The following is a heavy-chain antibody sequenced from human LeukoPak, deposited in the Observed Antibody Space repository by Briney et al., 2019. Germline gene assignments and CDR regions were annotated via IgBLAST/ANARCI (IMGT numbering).Heavy chain of an antibody. CDR2: ISYDGSNK. J-gene: IGHJ4*02. Sequence: GRSLRLSCAASGFTFSSYAMHWVRQAPGKGLEWVAVISYDGSNKYYADSVKGRFTISRDNSKNTLYLQMNSLRAEDTAVYYCARDASWGQGTLVTVSS. CDR1: GFTFSSYA. CDR3: ARDAS. V-gene: IGHV3-30-3*01.